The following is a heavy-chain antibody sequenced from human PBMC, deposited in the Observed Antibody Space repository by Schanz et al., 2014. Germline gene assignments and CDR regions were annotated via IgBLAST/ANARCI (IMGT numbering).Heavy chain of an antibody. D-gene: IGHD6-19*01. J-gene: IGHJ4*02. CDR2: IYSGGDT. Sequence: EVRLVESGGGLVQPGGSLRLSCAASGFTFRNYDMRWVRQAPGKGLEWVSLIYSGGDTNYAGSVKGRFTISRDGSKNTLYLQMNSLRAEDTAVYYCARKTDSSGTGDYWGQGTLVTVSS. CDR1: GFTFRNYD. V-gene: IGHV3-66*01. CDR3: ARKTDSSGTGDY.